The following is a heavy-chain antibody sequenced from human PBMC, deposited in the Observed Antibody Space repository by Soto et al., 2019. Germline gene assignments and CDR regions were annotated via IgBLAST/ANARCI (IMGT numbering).Heavy chain of an antibody. D-gene: IGHD3-22*01. CDR2: IYYSGST. CDR3: ARLRGYYYDSSGYYYFDY. J-gene: IGHJ4*02. CDR1: GGSISSSSYY. V-gene: IGHV4-39*01. Sequence: SETLSLTCTVSGGSISSSSYYWGWIRQPPGKGLEWIGSIYYSGSTYYNPSLKGRFTISRDNAKNSLYLQMNSLRAEDTAVYYCARLRGYYYDSSGYYYFDYWGQGTLVTVSS.